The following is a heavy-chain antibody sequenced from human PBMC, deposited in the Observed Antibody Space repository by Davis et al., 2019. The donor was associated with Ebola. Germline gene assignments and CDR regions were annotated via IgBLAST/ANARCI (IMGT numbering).Heavy chain of an antibody. J-gene: IGHJ3*01. Sequence: GESLKISCAASGFTFSSYGMHWVRQAPGKGLEWVAVIWYDGSNKYYADSVKGRFTISRDNSKNTLYLQMNSLRAEDTAVYYCARGGLYDSSGYSHAAFDVWGRGTMVTVSS. D-gene: IGHD3-22*01. CDR1: GFTFSSYG. V-gene: IGHV3-33*01. CDR3: ARGGLYDSSGYSHAAFDV. CDR2: IWYDGSNK.